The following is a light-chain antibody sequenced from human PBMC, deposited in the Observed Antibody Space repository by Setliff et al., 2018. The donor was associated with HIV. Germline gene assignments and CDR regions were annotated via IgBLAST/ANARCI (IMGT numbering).Light chain of an antibody. CDR1: SSDVGNTLS. CDR3: CSYGSGDIWV. J-gene: IGLJ2*01. Sequence: QSVLTQPASVSGSPGQSITISCTGSSSDVGNTLSVSWYQQNVGEVPKLPIYEVDRRPSGISHRFSGSKSGSTASLTISGLQVEDEADYYCCSYGSGDIWVFGGGTKVTVL. V-gene: IGLV2-23*02. CDR2: EVD.